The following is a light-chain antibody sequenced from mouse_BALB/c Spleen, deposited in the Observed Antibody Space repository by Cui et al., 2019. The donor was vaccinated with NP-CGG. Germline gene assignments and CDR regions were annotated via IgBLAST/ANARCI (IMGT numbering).Light chain of an antibody. Sequence: QGLETQESALTTSPGETVTLTCRSSTGAVTTSNYANWVQEKPDHLFTGLIGGTNNRAPGVPARFSGSLIGDKAALTITGAQTEDEAIYFCALWYSNHWVFGGGTKLTVL. CDR2: GTN. V-gene: IGLV1*01. CDR1: TGAVTTSNY. J-gene: IGLJ1*01. CDR3: ALWYSNHWV.